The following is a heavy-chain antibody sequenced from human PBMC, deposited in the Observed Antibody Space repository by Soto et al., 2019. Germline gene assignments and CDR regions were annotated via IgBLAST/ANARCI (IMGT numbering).Heavy chain of an antibody. CDR3: AKRGGYDYVWKSYRPDY. V-gene: IGHV3-23*01. D-gene: IGHD3-16*02. CDR1: GFTFSSFG. CDR2: LSGSGGDT. J-gene: IGHJ4*02. Sequence: PGGSLRLSCVASGFTFSSFGMSWVRQSPGKGLEWVSTLSGSGGDTYYASSVNGRFTISRDKSKNTLYLQMDRLRVEGTAVYYCAKRGGYDYVWKSYRPDYWGQGTLVTVSS.